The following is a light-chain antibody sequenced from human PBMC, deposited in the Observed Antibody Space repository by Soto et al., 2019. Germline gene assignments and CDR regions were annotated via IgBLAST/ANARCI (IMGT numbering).Light chain of an antibody. J-gene: IGLJ1*01. CDR1: SSLVGGHDS. CDR2: SVS. Sequence: LTHPASVSGSTGQSIALSRSGTSSLVGGHDSVSWNQQIRSKAVKLMIYSVSILPSGVSNRFSGSKSGNTASLANSGSLAEDEPYHFCTSHRSAITYVFEDGSKVTGL. V-gene: IGLV2-14*01. CDR3: TSHRSAITYV.